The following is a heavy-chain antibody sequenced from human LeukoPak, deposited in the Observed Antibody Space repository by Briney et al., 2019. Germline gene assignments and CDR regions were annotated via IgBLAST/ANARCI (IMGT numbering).Heavy chain of an antibody. Sequence: GGSLRLSCAASGFTFSSYSLNWVRQAPGEGLGWVSFISSSSITIYYADSVKGRFTISRDNAEKSLYLQMNSLRAEDTAVYYCARDRGGSYSAIDYWGQGTLVTVSS. V-gene: IGHV3-48*04. CDR3: ARDRGGSYSAIDY. CDR2: ISSSSITI. CDR1: GFTFSSYS. J-gene: IGHJ4*02. D-gene: IGHD2-15*01.